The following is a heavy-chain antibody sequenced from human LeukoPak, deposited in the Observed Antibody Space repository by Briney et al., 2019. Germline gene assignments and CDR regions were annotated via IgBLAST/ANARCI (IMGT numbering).Heavy chain of an antibody. CDR3: AKGHRSSSGDY. J-gene: IGHJ4*02. D-gene: IGHD6-6*01. V-gene: IGHV3-7*03. CDR2: IKQDETEK. Sequence: GESLRLSCTASGFTFSNFWMGWVRQAPGKGLEWVANIKQDETEKFYLGSVKGRFTISRDNAKNSLYLQMNSLRVEDTAVYYCAKGHRSSSGDYWGQGTLVTVSS. CDR1: GFTFSNFW.